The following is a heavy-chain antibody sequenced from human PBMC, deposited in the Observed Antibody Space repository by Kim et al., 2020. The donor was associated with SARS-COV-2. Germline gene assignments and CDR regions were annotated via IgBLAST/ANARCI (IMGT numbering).Heavy chain of an antibody. V-gene: IGHV3-11*01. CDR3: ARENYDFCSASMVSYYYMDG. D-gene: IGHD3-3*01. CDR2: ISSSGSTI. J-gene: IGHJ6*03. Sequence: GGSLRLSCAASGFTFSDYYMSWIRQAPGKGLEWVSYISSSGSTIYYADPVMGRFTISRDNAKNSLYLQMNSLRAEDTAVYYCARENYDFCSASMVSYYYMDGWGKGTTVTVSS. CDR1: GFTFSDYY.